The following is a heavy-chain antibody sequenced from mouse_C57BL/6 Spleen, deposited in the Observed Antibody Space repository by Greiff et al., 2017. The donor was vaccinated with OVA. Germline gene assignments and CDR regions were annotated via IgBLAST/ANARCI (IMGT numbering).Heavy chain of an antibody. Sequence: EVKLVESGGGLVKPGGSLKLSCAASGFTFSSYTMSWVRQTPEKRLEWVATISGGGGNTYYPDSVKGRFTISRDNAKNTLYLQMSSLRSEDTALYYCARHSIYYGSSYGYFDVWGTGTTVTVSS. J-gene: IGHJ1*03. D-gene: IGHD1-1*01. CDR2: ISGGGGNT. CDR3: ARHSIYYGSSYGYFDV. V-gene: IGHV5-9*01. CDR1: GFTFSSYT.